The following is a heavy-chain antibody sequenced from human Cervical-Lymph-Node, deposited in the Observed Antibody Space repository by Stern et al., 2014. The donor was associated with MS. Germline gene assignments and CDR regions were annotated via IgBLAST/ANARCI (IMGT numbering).Heavy chain of an antibody. Sequence: VQLVVSGTEVKKPGASVLVSCKASGSTFTTYGITWVRKAPGTGLEWMGLISADSGNAKYAQKFQDRVTMTRDTTTGTAYMEVRSLRSEDTAVYYCARDKMHAFDYWGQGTQVTVPP. CDR1: GSTFTTYG. V-gene: IGHV1-18*01. D-gene: IGHD2-8*01. J-gene: IGHJ4*02. CDR2: ISADSGNA. CDR3: ARDKMHAFDY.